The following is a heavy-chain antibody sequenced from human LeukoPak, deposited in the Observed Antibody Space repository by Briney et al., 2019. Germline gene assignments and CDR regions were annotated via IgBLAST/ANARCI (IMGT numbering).Heavy chain of an antibody. J-gene: IGHJ4*02. Sequence: SETLSLTCTVSGGTISSGGYYWSWIRQPAGKGLEYIGRIYSTGSTNYNPSLRSRVTISVDTSKNHFSLKLSSVTAADTAVYYCARDQTYSGSGIYTYFDYWGQGILVTVST. V-gene: IGHV4-61*02. CDR2: IYSTGST. CDR3: ARDQTYSGSGIYTYFDY. D-gene: IGHD3-10*01. CDR1: GGTISSGGYY.